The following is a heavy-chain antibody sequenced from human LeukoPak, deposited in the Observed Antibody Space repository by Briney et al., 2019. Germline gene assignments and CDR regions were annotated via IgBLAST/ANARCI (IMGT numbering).Heavy chain of an antibody. Sequence: SETLSLTCAVYGGSFSGYYWSWIRQPPGKGLEWIGEINHSGSTNYNPSLKSRVTISVDTSKNQFSLKLSSVTAADTAVYYCARSIGNRYYYYGMDVWGQGTTVTVSS. CDR2: INHSGST. V-gene: IGHV4-34*01. CDR3: ARSIGNRYYYYGMDV. CDR1: GGSFSGYY. J-gene: IGHJ6*02. D-gene: IGHD6-6*01.